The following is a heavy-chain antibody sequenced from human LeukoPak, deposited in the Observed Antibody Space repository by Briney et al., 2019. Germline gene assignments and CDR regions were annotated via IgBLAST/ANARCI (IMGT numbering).Heavy chain of an antibody. J-gene: IGHJ2*01. CDR1: GFTFSSYW. Sequence: GGSLRLSCAASGFTFSSYWVHWVRQAPGKGLVWVSRINSDGSSTSYADSVKGRFTISRDNAKNTLYLQMNSLRAEDTAVYYCARAPARSGSYTRSWYFDLWGRGTLVTVSS. CDR3: ARAPARSGSYTRSWYFDL. V-gene: IGHV3-74*01. CDR2: INSDGSST. D-gene: IGHD1-26*01.